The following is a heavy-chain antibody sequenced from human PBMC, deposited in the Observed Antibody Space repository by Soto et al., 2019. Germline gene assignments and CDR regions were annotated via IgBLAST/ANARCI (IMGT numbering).Heavy chain of an antibody. CDR1: GGSISSYY. J-gene: IGHJ4*02. CDR3: ARDDPEGYVWGSYRYFPT. V-gene: IGHV4-4*07. D-gene: IGHD3-16*02. Sequence: SETLSLACTVSGGSISSYYGVWIRQPAGKGLEWIGRIYTSGSTNYNPSLKSRVTMSVDTSKNQFSLKLSSVTAADTAVYYCARDDPEGYVWGSYRYFPTWGQGTLVTVSS. CDR2: IYTSGST.